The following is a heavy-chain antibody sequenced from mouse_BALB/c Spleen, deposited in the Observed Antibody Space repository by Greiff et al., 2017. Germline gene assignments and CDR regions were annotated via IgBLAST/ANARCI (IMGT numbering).Heavy chain of an antibody. J-gene: IGHJ1*01. V-gene: IGHV3-8*02. CDR2: ISYSGST. D-gene: IGHD2-1*01. CDR3: ARKEGYGNYGNWYFDV. Sequence: EVKLQESGPSLVKPSQTLSLTCSVTGDSITSGYWNWIRKFPGNKLEYMGYISYSGSTYYNPSLKSRISITRDTSKNQYYLQLNYVTTEDTATYYCARKEGYGNYGNWYFDVWGAGTTVTVSS. CDR1: GDSITSGY.